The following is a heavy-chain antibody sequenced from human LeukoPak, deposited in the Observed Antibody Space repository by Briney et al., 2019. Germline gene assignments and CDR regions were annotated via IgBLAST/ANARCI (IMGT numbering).Heavy chain of an antibody. CDR2: IKQDGSEK. Sequence: QTGGSLRLSCAASGFTFSSYGMSWVRQAPGKWLEWVANIKQDGSEKYYVDSVKGRFTISRDNAKNSLYLQMNSLRAEDTAVYYCARDPRVVVTGYFDYWGQGTLVTVSS. D-gene: IGHD2-15*01. J-gene: IGHJ4*02. CDR1: GFTFSSYG. CDR3: ARDPRVVVTGYFDY. V-gene: IGHV3-7*01.